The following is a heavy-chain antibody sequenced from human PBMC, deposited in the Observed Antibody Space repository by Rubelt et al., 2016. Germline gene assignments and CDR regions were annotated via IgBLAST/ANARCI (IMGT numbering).Heavy chain of an antibody. D-gene: IGHD3-22*01. CDR3: ARAYYYDSSALTWAFDY. J-gene: IGHJ4*02. V-gene: IGHV7-4-1*02. CDR2: INTNTGNP. Sequence: QVQLVQSGAEVKKPGASVKVSCKASGYTFTGYYMHWVRQAPGQGLEWMGWINTNTGNPTYAQGFTGPFVFSLGTSVSTAYLQISSLKAADTAVYYCARAYYYDSSALTWAFDYWGQGTLVTVSS. CDR1: GYTFTGYY.